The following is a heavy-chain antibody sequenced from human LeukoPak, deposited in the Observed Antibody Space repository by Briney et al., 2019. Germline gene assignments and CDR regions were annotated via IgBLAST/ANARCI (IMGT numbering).Heavy chain of an antibody. Sequence: GGSLRLSCAASGFTFSSYSMNWVRQAPGKGLEWVSSISSSSSYIYYADSVKGRFTISRDNAKNSLYLQMNSLRAEDTAVYYCARDHKVGSGYYYMDVWGKGTTVTVSS. CDR2: ISSSSSYI. CDR1: GFTFSSYS. D-gene: IGHD6-19*01. CDR3: ARDHKVGSGYYYMDV. V-gene: IGHV3-21*01. J-gene: IGHJ6*03.